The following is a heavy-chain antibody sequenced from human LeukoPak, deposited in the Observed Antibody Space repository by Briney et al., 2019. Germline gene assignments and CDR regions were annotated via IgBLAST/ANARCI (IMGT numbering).Heavy chain of an antibody. CDR3: ARTAPLGGYFDY. CDR1: GGSISSYY. J-gene: IGHJ4*02. CDR2: INYSGST. V-gene: IGHV4-59*08. Sequence: PSETLSLTCTVSGGSISSYYWSWIRQPPGKGLEWIGYINYSGSTNYNPSLKSRVTISVDTSKNQFSLKLSSVTAADTAVYYCARTAPLGGYFDYWGQGTLVTVSS. D-gene: IGHD3-16*01.